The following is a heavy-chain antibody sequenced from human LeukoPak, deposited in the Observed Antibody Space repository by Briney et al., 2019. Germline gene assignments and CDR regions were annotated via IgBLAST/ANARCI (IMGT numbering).Heavy chain of an antibody. CDR2: IKQDGSEK. Sequence: PGGSLRLSCAASGFTFSDYYMSWIRQAPGKGLEWVANIKQDGSEKYYVDSVKGRFTISRDNAKNSLYLQMNSLRAEDTAVYYCARDLRAIVVVPAAIRHYYYGMDVWGQGTTVTVSS. D-gene: IGHD2-2*02. CDR3: ARDLRAIVVVPAAIRHYYYGMDV. J-gene: IGHJ6*02. V-gene: IGHV3-7*01. CDR1: GFTFSDYY.